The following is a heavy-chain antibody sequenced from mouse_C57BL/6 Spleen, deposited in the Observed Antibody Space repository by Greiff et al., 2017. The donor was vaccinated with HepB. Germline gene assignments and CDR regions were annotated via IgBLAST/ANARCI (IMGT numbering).Heavy chain of an antibody. CDR1: GFSLTSYG. V-gene: IGHV2-2*01. D-gene: IGHD2-2*01. J-gene: IGHJ3*01. Sequence: VQLQQSGPVLVQPSQSLSITCTVSGFSLTSYGVHWVRQSPGKGLEWLGVIWSGGSTDYNAAFISRLSISKDNSKSQVFFKMNSLQADDTAIYYCARIYGYDEGVWFAYWGQGTLVTVSA. CDR3: ARIYGYDEGVWFAY. CDR2: IWSGGST.